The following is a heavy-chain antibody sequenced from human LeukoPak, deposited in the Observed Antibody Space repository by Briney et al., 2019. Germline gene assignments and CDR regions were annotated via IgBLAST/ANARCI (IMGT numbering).Heavy chain of an antibody. D-gene: IGHD5-24*01. CDR1: GGSISSYY. CDR3: ARDRSREVANLYYYYYMDV. V-gene: IGHV4-59*01. CDR2: IYYSGST. J-gene: IGHJ6*03. Sequence: SETLSLTCTVSGGSISSYYWSWIRQPPGKGLEWIGYIYYSGSTNYNPSLKSRVTISVDTSKNQFSLKLSSVTAADTAVYYCARDRSREVANLYYYYYMDVWGKGTTVTISS.